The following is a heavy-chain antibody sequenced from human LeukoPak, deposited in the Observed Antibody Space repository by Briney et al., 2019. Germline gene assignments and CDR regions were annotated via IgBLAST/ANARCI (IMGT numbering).Heavy chain of an antibody. V-gene: IGHV1-2*02. J-gene: IGHJ5*02. D-gene: IGHD2-8*01. CDR1: GGTFSSYA. CDR2: INPKSGGT. CDR3: ARDFNNNQHYHTNRAWVDP. Sequence: ASVKVSCTASGGTFSSYAISWVRQTPGQGLEWMGWINPKSGGTNYAQKFQGRVTMTRDTSISTVYMELSRLRSDDTAVYYCARDFNNNQHYHTNRAWVDPWGQGTLVTVAS.